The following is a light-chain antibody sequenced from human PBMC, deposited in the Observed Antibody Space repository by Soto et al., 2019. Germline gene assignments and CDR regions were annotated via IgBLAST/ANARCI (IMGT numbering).Light chain of an antibody. Sequence: EIVLTQSPGTLSLSPGERATLSCRASQSVNSNYLAWYQQKPGQGPRVLMYGASSRATGIPDRFSGSGSGTDFTHTISRLEPEDFAVYYCQQYNSPPRTFGQGTKGEIK. CDR2: GAS. CDR3: QQYNSPPRT. CDR1: QSVNSNY. J-gene: IGKJ1*01. V-gene: IGKV3-20*01.